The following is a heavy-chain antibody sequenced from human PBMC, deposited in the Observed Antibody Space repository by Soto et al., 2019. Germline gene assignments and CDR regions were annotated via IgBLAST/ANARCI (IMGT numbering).Heavy chain of an antibody. Sequence: PSETLSLTCTVSGGSISSSSYYWAWVRQPPGKGLEWIGSVYYSGTTYYNPSLKSRVTISADTSKNQFSLKLSSVTAADTAVYYCARVHIVLVPAASYGMDVWGQGTTVTVSS. CDR2: VYYSGTT. CDR3: ARVHIVLVPAASYGMDV. D-gene: IGHD2-2*01. CDR1: GGSISSSSYY. J-gene: IGHJ6*02. V-gene: IGHV4-39*07.